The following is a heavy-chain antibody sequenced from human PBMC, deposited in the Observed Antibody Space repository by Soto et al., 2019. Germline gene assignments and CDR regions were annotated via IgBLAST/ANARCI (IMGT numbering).Heavy chain of an antibody. CDR3: AKDKEHTPYYYYGMDV. D-gene: IGHD2-21*01. Sequence: QVQLVESGGGVVQPGRSLRLSCAASGFTFSSYGMHWVRQAPGKGLEWVAVISYDGSNKYYADSVKGRFTISRDNSKNTLYLQMNSLRAEDTAVYYCAKDKEHTPYYYYGMDVWGQGTTVTVSS. CDR2: ISYDGSNK. CDR1: GFTFSSYG. J-gene: IGHJ6*02. V-gene: IGHV3-30*18.